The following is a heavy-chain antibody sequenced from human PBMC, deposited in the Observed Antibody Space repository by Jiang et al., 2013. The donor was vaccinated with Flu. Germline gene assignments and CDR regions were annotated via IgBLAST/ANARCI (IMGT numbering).Heavy chain of an antibody. Sequence: SLKISCKGSGYSLYQLRGSAWVRQIGRKGLEWMGIIYPGDSDTRYSPSFQGQVTISADKSISTAYLQWSSLKASDTAMYYCARRIVVVTAIGVTYYFDYWGQGTLVTVSS. D-gene: IGHD2-21*02. CDR3: ARRIVVVTAIGVTYYFDY. CDR2: IYPGDSDT. V-gene: IGHV5-51*01. J-gene: IGHJ4*02. CDR1: GYSLYQLRG.